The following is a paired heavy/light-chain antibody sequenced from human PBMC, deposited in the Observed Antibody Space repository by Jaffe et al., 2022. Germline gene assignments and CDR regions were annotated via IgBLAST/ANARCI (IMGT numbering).Light chain of an antibody. CDR3: QQRNIWPPT. J-gene: IGKJ3*01. CDR1: QSVSSY. V-gene: IGKV3-11*01. Sequence: EVVLTQSPATLSLSPGERATLSCRASQSVSSYLAWYQQKPGQAPRLLIYDASNRATGIPARFSGSGSGTDFTLTISSLEPEDFAFYYCQQRNIWPPTFGPGTKVDIK. CDR2: DAS.
Heavy chain of an antibody. CDR2: INPRGDTT. Sequence: QVQLVQSGAEVRKPGASVKLSCKASGYTFSDYYIHWVRQAPGQGLEWMGIINPRGDTTNYAQKFQDRVTMTRDTSTSTVYMNLSGLRSEDTAVYFCAREQRDCTSTLCQGWGRTDAFDIWGQGTLVTVS. D-gene: IGHD2-2*01. CDR3: AREQRDCTSTLCQGWGRTDAFDI. CDR1: GYTFSDYY. V-gene: IGHV1-46*03. J-gene: IGHJ3*02.